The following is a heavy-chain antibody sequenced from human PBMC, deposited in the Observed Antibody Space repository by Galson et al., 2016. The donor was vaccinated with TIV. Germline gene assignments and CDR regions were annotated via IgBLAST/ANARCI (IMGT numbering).Heavy chain of an antibody. J-gene: IGHJ4*02. V-gene: IGHV3-73*01. D-gene: IGHD1-14*01. CDR3: TTRPGPGKPRIDY. CDR1: GFTFSDSA. Sequence: LSCAVSGFTFSDSAMHWVRQASGKGLEWIGRINNKANTHATEYTASLKGRFTISRDDSRNTAYLQMNNLKTEDTAVYYCTTRPGPGKPRIDYWGQGTLVTVSS. CDR2: INNKANTHAT.